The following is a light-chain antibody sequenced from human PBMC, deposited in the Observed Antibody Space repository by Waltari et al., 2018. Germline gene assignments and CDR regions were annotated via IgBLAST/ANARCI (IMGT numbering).Light chain of an antibody. CDR2: DVS. Sequence: HSALTQPRSVSGSPGQSVTISCTGTSRDVGGYNSVPWYQQHPGKAPKLMIYDVSKRPSGVPDRFSGSKSGNTASLTISGLQAEDEADYYCCSYAGSYSVVFGGGTKLTVL. V-gene: IGLV2-11*01. CDR3: CSYAGSYSVV. CDR1: SRDVGGYNS. J-gene: IGLJ2*01.